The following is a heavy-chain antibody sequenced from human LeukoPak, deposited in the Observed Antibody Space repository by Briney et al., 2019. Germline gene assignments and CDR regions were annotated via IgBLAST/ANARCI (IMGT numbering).Heavy chain of an antibody. CDR2: IYSGGST. CDR3: ARDTYFESSGYYYSDC. J-gene: IGHJ4*02. CDR1: GLTVSSNY. V-gene: IGHV3-66*01. Sequence: GGSLRLSCAASGLTVSSNYMSWVRQAPGKGLEWVSVIYSGGSTYYADSVKGRFTVSRDNSKNTLYLQMSSLRAEDTAIYYCARDTYFESSGYYYSDCWGQGTLVTVSS. D-gene: IGHD3-22*01.